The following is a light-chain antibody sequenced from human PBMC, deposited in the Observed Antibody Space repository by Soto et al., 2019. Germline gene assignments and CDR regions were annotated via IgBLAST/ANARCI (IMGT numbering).Light chain of an antibody. CDR3: QQRSDWPRT. Sequence: EIVLTQSPATLSLSPGERATLSCRASQSVGTFLAWYQQKPGQAPRLLIHGTFNRATGIPARFSGSGSGTDFTLTISSLEPGDFAVDYCQQRSDWPRTFGQGTKVDI. J-gene: IGKJ1*01. V-gene: IGKV3-11*01. CDR2: GTF. CDR1: QSVGTF.